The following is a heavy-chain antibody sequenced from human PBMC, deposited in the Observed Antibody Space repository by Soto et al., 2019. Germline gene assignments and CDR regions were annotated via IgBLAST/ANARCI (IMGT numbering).Heavy chain of an antibody. CDR2: ISYDGSNK. Sequence: QVQLVESGGGVVQPGRSLRLSCAASGFTFSSYAMHWVRQAPGKGLEWVAVISYDGSNKYYADSVKGRFTISRDNSKNTLYLQMNSLRAEATAVYYCARQTMVRGVKPYNWFDPWGQGTMVTVSS. D-gene: IGHD3-10*01. V-gene: IGHV3-30-3*01. CDR1: GFTFSSYA. CDR3: ARQTMVRGVKPYNWFDP. J-gene: IGHJ5*02.